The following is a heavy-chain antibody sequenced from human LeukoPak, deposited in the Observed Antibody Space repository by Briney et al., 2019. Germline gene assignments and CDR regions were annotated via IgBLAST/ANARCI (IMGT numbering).Heavy chain of an antibody. D-gene: IGHD3-10*01. V-gene: IGHV4-4*02. J-gene: IGHJ4*02. CDR3: ARGGDSTDYFDY. CDR2: IYHSGST. Sequence: SGTLSLTCAVSGGSISSSNWRSWVRQPPGKGLEWIGEIYHSGSTNYNPSLKSRVTISVDTSKNQFSLKLSSVTAADTAVYYCARGGDSTDYFDYWGQGTLVTVSS. CDR1: GGSISSSNW.